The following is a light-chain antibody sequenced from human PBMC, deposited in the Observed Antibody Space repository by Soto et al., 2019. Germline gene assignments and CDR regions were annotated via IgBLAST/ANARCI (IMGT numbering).Light chain of an antibody. CDR3: QKYNNWPTWT. CDR1: QSFSSN. V-gene: IGKV3-15*01. CDR2: GAS. Sequence: EIVMPQSPATLSVSPGERATLSCRASQSFSSNLAWYQQKPGQAPRLLIYGASTRATGIPARFSGSGSGTEFTLTISSLQSEDFAVYYCQKYNNWPTWTFGQGTKV. J-gene: IGKJ1*01.